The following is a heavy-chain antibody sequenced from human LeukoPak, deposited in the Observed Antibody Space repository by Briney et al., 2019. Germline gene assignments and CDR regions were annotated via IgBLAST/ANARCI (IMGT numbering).Heavy chain of an antibody. CDR1: GFTFSNYA. CDR3: AKDHTSLGGLDY. D-gene: IGHD2-2*01. CDR2: ISGSTGST. J-gene: IGHJ4*02. V-gene: IGHV3-23*01. Sequence: GGSLRLSCAASGFTFSNYAMNWVRQAPGKGLEWVSLISGSTGSTCYADSVKGRFSISRDNSKNTVYLQMNSLRVEDTAVYYCAKDHTSLGGLDYWGQGTLVTVSS.